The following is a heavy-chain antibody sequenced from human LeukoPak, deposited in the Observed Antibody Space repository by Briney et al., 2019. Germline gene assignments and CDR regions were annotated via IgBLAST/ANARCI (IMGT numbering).Heavy chain of an antibody. CDR2: IYYSGST. CDR3: AGGSPITMVAEGWFDP. J-gene: IGHJ5*02. Sequence: SETLSLTCTVSGGSISSSSYYWGWIRQPPGKGLEWIGSIYYSGSTYYNPSLKSRVTISVDTSKNQFSLKLSSVTAADTAVYYCAGGSPITMVAEGWFDPWGQGTLVTVSS. V-gene: IGHV4-39*07. D-gene: IGHD3-10*01. CDR1: GGSISSSSYY.